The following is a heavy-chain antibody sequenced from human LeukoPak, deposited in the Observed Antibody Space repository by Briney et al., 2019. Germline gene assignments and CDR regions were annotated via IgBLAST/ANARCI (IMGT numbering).Heavy chain of an antibody. CDR2: ISGSGGST. CDR3: AKASKCSGGSCYLYLFFDY. Sequence: GGSLRLSCVASGFTFSSYAMSWVRQAPGKGLEWVSAISGSGGSTYYADSVKGRFTISRDNSKNTLYLQMNSLRAEDTAVYYCAKASKCSGGSCYLYLFFDYWGQGTLVTVSS. D-gene: IGHD2-15*01. V-gene: IGHV3-23*01. J-gene: IGHJ4*02. CDR1: GFTFSSYA.